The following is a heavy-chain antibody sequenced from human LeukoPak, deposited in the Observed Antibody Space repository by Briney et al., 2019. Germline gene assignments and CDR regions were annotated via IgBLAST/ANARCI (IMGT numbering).Heavy chain of an antibody. J-gene: IGHJ4*02. CDR2: ISSSGSTI. CDR1: GFTFSSYE. Sequence: GGSLRLSCAASGFTFSSYEMNWVRQAPGKGLEWVSYISSSGSTIYYADSVKGRFSLSRDNAKNSLYLQMNRLRAEDTALYYCARAVPGVAYSDYWGQGTLVTVSS. CDR3: ARAVPGVAYSDY. V-gene: IGHV3-48*03. D-gene: IGHD1-14*01.